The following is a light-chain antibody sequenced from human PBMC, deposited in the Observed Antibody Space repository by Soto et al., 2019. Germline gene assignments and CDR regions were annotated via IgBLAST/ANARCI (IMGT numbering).Light chain of an antibody. CDR3: QHYNSYSEA. V-gene: IGKV1-5*03. J-gene: IGKJ1*01. CDR1: QTISSW. Sequence: DIQMTQSPSTLSGSVGDRFTITCLASQTISSWLAWYRQKPWKAPKLLIYKASTLKSGVPSRFSGSGSGTEFTLTISSLQPDDFATYYCQHYNSYSEAFGQGTKVDTK. CDR2: KAS.